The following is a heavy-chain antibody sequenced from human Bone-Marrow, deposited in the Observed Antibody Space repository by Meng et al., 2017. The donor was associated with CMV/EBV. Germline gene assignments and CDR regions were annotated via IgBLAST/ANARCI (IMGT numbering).Heavy chain of an antibody. CDR1: GYTFTGYY. D-gene: IGHD5-12*01. Sequence: ASVKVSCKASGYTFTGYYMHWVRQAPGQGLEWMGWINPNSGGTNYAQKFQGRVTMTRDTSISTAYMELSRLRSDDTAVYYCARPRGYSGYDPFYYWGQGTLVTVSS. CDR3: ARPRGYSGYDPFYY. J-gene: IGHJ4*02. V-gene: IGHV1-2*02. CDR2: INPNSGGT.